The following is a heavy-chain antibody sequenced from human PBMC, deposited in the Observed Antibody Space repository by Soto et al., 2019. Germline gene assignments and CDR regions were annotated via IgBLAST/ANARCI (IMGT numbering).Heavy chain of an antibody. J-gene: IGHJ4*02. CDR1: GFTFSSYS. D-gene: IGHD3-22*01. Sequence: GGSLRLSCAAFGFTFSSYSMNWVRQAPGKGLEWVSYISTSGSTMYYADSVMGRFTISRDNAKNSLYLQMNSLRAEDTAVYYCARDIGYYYDKFDYWGQGTQVTVSS. CDR3: ARDIGYYYDKFDY. CDR2: ISTSGSTM. V-gene: IGHV3-48*01.